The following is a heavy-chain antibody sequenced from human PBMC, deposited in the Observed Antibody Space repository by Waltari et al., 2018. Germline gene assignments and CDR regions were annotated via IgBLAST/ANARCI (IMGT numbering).Heavy chain of an antibody. V-gene: IGHV3-33*06. Sequence: QVQLVESGGGVVQPGRSLRLSCAASGFTFSSYGMHWVRQAPGKGLEWVAVIWYDGSNKYYADYVKGRFTISRDNSKNTLYLQMNSLRAEDTAVYYCAKGPAPFSPYFDYWGQGTLVTVSS. J-gene: IGHJ4*02. CDR2: IWYDGSNK. CDR1: GFTFSSYG. CDR3: AKGPAPFSPYFDY.